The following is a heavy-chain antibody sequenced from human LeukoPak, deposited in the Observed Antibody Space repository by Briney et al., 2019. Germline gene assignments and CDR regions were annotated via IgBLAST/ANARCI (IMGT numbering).Heavy chain of an antibody. J-gene: IGHJ3*02. V-gene: IGHV4-59*08. CDR2: IYYSGST. CDR3: ARLTAYTYCSSTSCLGVDAFDI. D-gene: IGHD2-2*01. CDR1: GGSISSYY. Sequence: PSETLSLTCTVSGGSISSYYWSWIRQPPGKGLEWIGYIYYSGSTNYNPSLKSRVTISVDTSKNQFSLKLSSVTAADTAVYYCARLTAYTYCSSTSCLGVDAFDIWGQGTMVTVSS.